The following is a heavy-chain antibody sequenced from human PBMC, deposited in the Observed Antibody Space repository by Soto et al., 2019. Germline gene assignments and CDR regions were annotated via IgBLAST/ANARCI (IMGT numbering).Heavy chain of an antibody. D-gene: IGHD6-19*01. CDR1: GFRFDSFA. Sequence: EVQLVESGGGLVQPGGSLRLYCVGSGFRFDSFAMNWVRQAPGKGLGGVAYINGGRDSIYYVESVKGRFTISRDNARNSLSLQMNSLSDEDTAVYYCAKSGDSAGWGIDFWGQGTLVTVSS. V-gene: IGHV3-48*02. J-gene: IGHJ4*02. CDR2: INGGRDSI. CDR3: AKSGDSAGWGIDF.